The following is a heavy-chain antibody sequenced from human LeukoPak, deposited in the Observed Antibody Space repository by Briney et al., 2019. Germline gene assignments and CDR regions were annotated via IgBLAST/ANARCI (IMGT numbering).Heavy chain of an antibody. CDR2: IYYSGST. CDR3: ARAFVWGSYLFDY. CDR1: GGSISSGDYY. D-gene: IGHD3-16*02. J-gene: IGHJ4*02. Sequence: SETLSLTCTVSGGSISSGDYYWSWIRQPPGKGLERIGYIYYSGSTYYNPSLKSRVTISVDTSKNQFSLKLSSVTAADTAVYYCARAFVWGSYLFDYWGQGTLVTVSS. V-gene: IGHV4-30-4*08.